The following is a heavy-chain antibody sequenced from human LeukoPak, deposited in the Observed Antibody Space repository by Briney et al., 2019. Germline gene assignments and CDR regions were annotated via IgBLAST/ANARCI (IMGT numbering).Heavy chain of an antibody. Sequence: KTSETLSLTCTVSGGSISSSSYYWGWIRQPPGKGLEWIGSIYYSGSTYYNPSLKSRVTISIDTSKHQFSLKLSSVTATDTAVFYCVKVVGAPNWFDPWGQGTLVTVSS. V-gene: IGHV4-39*07. J-gene: IGHJ5*02. CDR1: GGSISSSSYY. CDR3: VKVVGAPNWFDP. CDR2: IYYSGST. D-gene: IGHD1-26*01.